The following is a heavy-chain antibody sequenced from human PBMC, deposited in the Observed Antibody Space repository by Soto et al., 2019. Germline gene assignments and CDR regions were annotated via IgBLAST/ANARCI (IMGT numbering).Heavy chain of an antibody. CDR1: GGTFSSYA. CDR3: ARSQGSSTSLEIYYYYYYGMDV. V-gene: IGHV1-69*01. Sequence: QVQLVQSWAEVKKPGSSVKVSCKASGGTFSSYAISWVRQAPGQGLEWMGGIIPISGTANYAQRFQGRVTIPAEESTSTAYMELSSLRSEDTAVYYWARSQGSSTSLEIYYYYYYGMDVWGQGTTVTVSS. D-gene: IGHD2-2*01. J-gene: IGHJ6*02. CDR2: IIPISGTA.